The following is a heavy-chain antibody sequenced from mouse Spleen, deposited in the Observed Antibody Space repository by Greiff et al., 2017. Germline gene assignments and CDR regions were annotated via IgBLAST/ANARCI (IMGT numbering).Heavy chain of an antibody. CDR2: IDPSDSYT. J-gene: IGHJ4*01. V-gene: IGHV1-50*01. CDR1: GYTFTSYW. D-gene: IGHD2-12*01. CDR3: ARAYYSYYSYPYYAMDY. Sequence: VQLQQPGAELVKPGASVKLSCKASGYTFTSYWMQWVKQRPGQGLEWIGEIDPSDSYTNYNQKFKGKATLTVDTSSSTAYMQLSSLTSEDSAVYYCARAYYSYYSYPYYAMDYWGQGTSVTVSS.